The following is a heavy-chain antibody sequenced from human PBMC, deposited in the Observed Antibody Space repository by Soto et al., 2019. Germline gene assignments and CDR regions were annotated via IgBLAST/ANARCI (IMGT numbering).Heavy chain of an antibody. D-gene: IGHD3-10*01. Sequence: GESLKISCNGSGYSFTSYWIGWVRQMPGKGLEWMGIIYPGDSDTRYSPSFQGQVTISADKSISTAYLQWSSLKASDTAMYYCAIGITMVRGVINAFDIWGQGTMVTV. V-gene: IGHV5-51*01. CDR1: GYSFTSYW. CDR3: AIGITMVRGVINAFDI. CDR2: IYPGDSDT. J-gene: IGHJ3*02.